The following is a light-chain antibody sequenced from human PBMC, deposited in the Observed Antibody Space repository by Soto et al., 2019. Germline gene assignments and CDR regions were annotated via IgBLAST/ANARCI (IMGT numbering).Light chain of an antibody. J-gene: IGKJ1*01. V-gene: IGKV1-5*01. CDR3: KQYKSYSGT. CDR2: DAS. CDR1: HSISSW. Sequence: DIQMTQSPSTLSAFVGDRVTITCRASHSISSWLAWYQQKPGKAPNLLIYDASSLESGVPSRFSGSESGTKFTLTISSLQPDDFATYYAKQYKSYSGTFGQGTRVDIK.